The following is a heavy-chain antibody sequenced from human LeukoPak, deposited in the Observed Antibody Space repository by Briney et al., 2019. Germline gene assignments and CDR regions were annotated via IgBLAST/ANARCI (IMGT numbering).Heavy chain of an antibody. CDR3: ANTPLTGEHAFDI. CDR2: IYHSGST. J-gene: IGHJ3*02. D-gene: IGHD7-27*01. V-gene: IGHV4-38-2*01. CDR1: GYSISSGYY. Sequence: PSETLSLTCAVSGYSISSGYYWGWIRQPPGEGLEWIGSIYHSGSTYYNPSLKSRVTISVDTSKNQFSLKMGSVTAADTAMYYCANTPLTGEHAFDIWGQGTMVTVSS.